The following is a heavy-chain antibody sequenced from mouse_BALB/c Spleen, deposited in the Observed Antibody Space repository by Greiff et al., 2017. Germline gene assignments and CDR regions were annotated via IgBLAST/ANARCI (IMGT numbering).Heavy chain of an antibody. D-gene: IGHD2-4*01. Sequence: EVKLVESGGGLVKPGGSLKLSCAASGFTFSSYTMSWVRQTPEKRLEWVATISSGGSYTYYPDSVKGRFTISRDNAKNTLYLQMSSLKSEDTAMYYCTRARSTMITTFAYWGQGTLVTVSA. CDR2: ISSGGSYT. V-gene: IGHV5-6-4*01. CDR1: GFTFSSYT. CDR3: TRARSTMITTFAY. J-gene: IGHJ3*01.